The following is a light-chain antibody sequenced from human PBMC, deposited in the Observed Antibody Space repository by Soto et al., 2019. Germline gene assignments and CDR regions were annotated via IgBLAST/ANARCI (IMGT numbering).Light chain of an antibody. CDR3: QSYDSSAFVV. J-gene: IGLJ2*01. V-gene: IGLV1-40*01. CDR2: GNS. Sequence: QSVLTQPPSVSGAPGQRVTISCTGSSSNIGAGYDVHWYQQLPGTAPKLLLYGNSNRPSGVPDRFSGSKSGTSASLAITGLQAEDDADYFCQSYDSSAFVVFGGGTKLTVL. CDR1: SSNIGAGYD.